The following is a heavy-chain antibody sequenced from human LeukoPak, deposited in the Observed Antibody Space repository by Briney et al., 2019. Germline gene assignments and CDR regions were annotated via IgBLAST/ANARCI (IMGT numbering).Heavy chain of an antibody. J-gene: IGHJ5*02. CDR1: GGSILDSTYY. CDR3: ARQSSGYYYGWFDP. Sequence: PSETLSLTCTVPGGSILDSTYYWAWIRQPPGKGLEWIATIFYTGNTHYNPSLKSRVTMSVDTVKNQFSLNLNSVTAADTAVYYCARQSSGYYYGWFDPWGQGTLVTVSS. V-gene: IGHV4-39*01. CDR2: IFYTGNT. D-gene: IGHD3-22*01.